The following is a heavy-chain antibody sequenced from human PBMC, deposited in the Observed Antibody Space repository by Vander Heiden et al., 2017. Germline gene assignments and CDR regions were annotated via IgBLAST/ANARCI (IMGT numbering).Heavy chain of an antibody. CDR3: AMACRGTEYYLDS. V-gene: IGHV4-59*01. J-gene: IGHJ4*02. CDR2: VYYSGST. CDR1: GGSISTYY. Sequence: QVHLQESGPGLVKPSETLSLTCTASGGSISTYYWTWIRQAPGKELEWIGYVYYSGSTDYNPALRSRVTISVDTAKIQFSLRLSSVTAADTAVYYFAMACRGTEYYLDSWGQGTLVTVYS. D-gene: IGHD2-15*01.